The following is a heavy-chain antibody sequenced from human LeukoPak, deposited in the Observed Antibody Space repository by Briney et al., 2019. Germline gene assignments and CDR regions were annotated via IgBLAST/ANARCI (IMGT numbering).Heavy chain of an antibody. CDR3: ARVSDTAMVYYFDY. CDR2: IYYSGST. CDR1: GGSFSGYY. Sequence: PSETLSLTCAVYGGSFSGYYWSWIRQPPGKGLEWIGYIYYSGSTNYNPSLKSRVTISVDTSKNQFSLKLSSVTAADTAVYYCARVSDTAMVYYFDYWGQGTLVTVSS. D-gene: IGHD5-18*01. V-gene: IGHV4-59*01. J-gene: IGHJ4*02.